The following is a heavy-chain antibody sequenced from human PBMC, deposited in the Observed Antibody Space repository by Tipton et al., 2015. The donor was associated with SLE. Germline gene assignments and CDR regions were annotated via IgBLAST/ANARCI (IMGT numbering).Heavy chain of an antibody. CDR1: GYSISSGYN. D-gene: IGHD4-17*01. CDR3: ARDYGADYYYGGMDV. V-gene: IGHV4-38-2*02. J-gene: IGHJ6*02. CDR2: VYHGGT. Sequence: TLSLTCVVSGYSISSGYNWGGIRQPPGKGLEWVGSVYHGGTHYNPSLKSRVTISVDPSKNQFSLKLSSVTAADTAVYYCARDYGADYYYGGMDVWGQGTTVTVSS.